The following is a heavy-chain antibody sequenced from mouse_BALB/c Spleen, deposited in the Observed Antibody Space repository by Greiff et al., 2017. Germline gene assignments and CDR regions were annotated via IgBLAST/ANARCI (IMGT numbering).Heavy chain of an antibody. J-gene: IGHJ1*01. D-gene: IGHD2-2*01. CDR2: IYPGDGDT. V-gene: IGHV1-80*01. CDR1: GYAFSSYW. CDR3: ARRGDGYDEDWYFDV. Sequence: QAQLQQSGAELVRPGSSVKISCKASGYAFSSYWMNWVKQRPGQGLEWIGQIYPGDGDTNYNGKFKGKATLTADKSSSTAYMQLSSLTSEDSAVYFCARRGDGYDEDWYFDVWGAGTTVTGSS.